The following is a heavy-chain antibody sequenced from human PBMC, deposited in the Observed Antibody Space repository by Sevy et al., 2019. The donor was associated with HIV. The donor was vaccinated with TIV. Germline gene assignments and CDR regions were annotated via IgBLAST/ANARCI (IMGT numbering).Heavy chain of an antibody. CDR3: AKDINRGCDGINCYPYYYYFYGLDV. CDR2: ISWNSRNV. V-gene: IGHV3-9*01. Sequence: GGSLRLSCAASGFPFNDHALHWVRQVPGKGLEWVSGISWNSRNVGYADSVKGRFTISRDNANHFLYLEMNSLRPEDTAFYYCAKDINRGCDGINCYPYYYYFYGLDVWGQGTTVPVSS. J-gene: IGHJ6*02. D-gene: IGHD2-21*01. CDR1: GFPFNDHA.